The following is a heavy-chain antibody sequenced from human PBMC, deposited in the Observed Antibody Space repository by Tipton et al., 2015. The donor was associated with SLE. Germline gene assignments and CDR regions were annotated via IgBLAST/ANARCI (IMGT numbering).Heavy chain of an antibody. Sequence: TLSLTCNVSGASISSSDYSWGWMRQPPGEGLEWIGPIYYNGGTHSNPSLKSRVSISVDTSKNQLSLKFISVTAADTAVYFCARLVGGYARWGQGTLVTVSS. J-gene: IGHJ4*02. V-gene: IGHV4-39*01. D-gene: IGHD5-12*01. CDR2: IYYNGGT. CDR1: GASISSSDYS. CDR3: ARLVGGYAR.